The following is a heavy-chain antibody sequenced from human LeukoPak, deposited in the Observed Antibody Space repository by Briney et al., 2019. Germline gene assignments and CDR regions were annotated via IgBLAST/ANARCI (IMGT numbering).Heavy chain of an antibody. CDR1: GFTFSSYV. D-gene: IGHD1-26*01. CDR3: AKDVGWEQADHFDY. Sequence: GRSLRLSCAASGFTFSSYVMHWVRQAPDKGLEWVAVISYDGSNKYYADSVKGRFTISRDNSKNTLYLQMNSLRAEDTAVYYCAKDVGWEQADHFDYWGQGTLVTVSS. V-gene: IGHV3-30*18. CDR2: ISYDGSNK. J-gene: IGHJ4*02.